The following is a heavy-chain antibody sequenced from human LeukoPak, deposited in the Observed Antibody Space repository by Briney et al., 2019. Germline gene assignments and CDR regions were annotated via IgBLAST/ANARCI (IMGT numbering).Heavy chain of an antibody. D-gene: IGHD2-21*01. Sequence: GGSLRLSCVASGFTFSSYAMSWVRQAPGKGLEWVSTISGSASTTYYADSVKGRFTISRDNSKNTLYLQMNSLRAEDTAVYYCAKEGDQHIVVAIATPRPLDYWGQGTLVTVSS. CDR1: GFTFSSYA. CDR3: AKEGDQHIVVAIATPRPLDY. V-gene: IGHV3-23*01. CDR2: ISGSASTT. J-gene: IGHJ4*02.